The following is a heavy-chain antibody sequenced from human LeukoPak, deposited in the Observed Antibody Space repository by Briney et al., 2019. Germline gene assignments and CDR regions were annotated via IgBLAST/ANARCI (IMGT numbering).Heavy chain of an antibody. J-gene: IGHJ4*02. Sequence: GGSLRLSCAASGFTFSSYSMNWVRQAPGKGLEWVSALYIGGNTYYADSVRGRFTISRDNSKNTLYLQMNSLRAEDTAIYYCMTAAGYNFGQYWGQGTLVTVSS. CDR2: LYIGGNT. CDR3: MTAAGYNFGQY. CDR1: GFTFSSYS. D-gene: IGHD5-18*01. V-gene: IGHV3-53*01.